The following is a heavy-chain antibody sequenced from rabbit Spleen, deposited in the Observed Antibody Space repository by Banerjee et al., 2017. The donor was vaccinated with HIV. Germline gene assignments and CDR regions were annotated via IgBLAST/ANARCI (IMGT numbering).Heavy chain of an antibody. J-gene: IGHJ4*01. V-gene: IGHV1S40*01. CDR1: ALFFSSSDY. Sequence: QWLHGPAARLFWPEGSVALICCLSALFFSSSDYICWARQAPGLGLGRISCIAGSSSGFTYSATWAKGRFTISKTSSATVTLQMTSLTAADTATYFCARLFAYAGYAGFGYATLDYFNLWGQGTLVTVS. CDR2: IAGSSSGFT. D-gene: IGHD6-1*01. CDR3: ARLFAYAGYAGFGYATLDYFNL.